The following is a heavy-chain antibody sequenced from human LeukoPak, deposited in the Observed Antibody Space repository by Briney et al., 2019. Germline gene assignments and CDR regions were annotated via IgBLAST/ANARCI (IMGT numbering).Heavy chain of an antibody. Sequence: PGGSLRLSCAASGFTFGAFGIHWVRQPPGKGLEWVAVISYDGSNKYYADSVKGRFTISRDNSKNTLYLQMNSLRTEDTAIYYCATVKRLEYYFDYWGQGTLVTVSS. CDR3: ATVKRLEYYFDY. CDR2: ISYDGSNK. D-gene: IGHD1-1*01. V-gene: IGHV3-30*03. J-gene: IGHJ4*02. CDR1: GFTFGAFG.